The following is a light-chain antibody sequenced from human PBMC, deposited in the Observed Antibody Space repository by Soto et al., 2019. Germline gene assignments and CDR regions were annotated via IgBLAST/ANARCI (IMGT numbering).Light chain of an antibody. CDR1: QSVSSN. CDR2: GAS. J-gene: IGKJ5*01. V-gene: IGKV3-15*01. CDR3: QQYTIWLRT. Sequence: EIVMTQSPATLSLSPGERATLSCRASQSVSSNLAWYQQKPGQAPRLLIYGASTRATGIPARFSGSGSGTEFTLTISSLQSEDFAVCYCQQYTIWLRTFGQGTRLEIK.